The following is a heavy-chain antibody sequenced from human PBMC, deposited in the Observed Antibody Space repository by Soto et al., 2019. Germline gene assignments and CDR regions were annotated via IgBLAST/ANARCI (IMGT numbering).Heavy chain of an antibody. CDR3: ARTDYGSGSYYNFDF. CDR2: IHHSGST. D-gene: IGHD3-10*01. J-gene: IGHJ4*02. V-gene: IGHV4-4*02. CDR1: GVSISSGDW. Sequence: QVQLQESGPGLVMPSGTLSLTCAVSGVSISSGDWWSWVRQSPGKGLERIGEIHHSGSTNYNPSLKSRVFISVDKSKNQFSLNLSSVTAADTAVYYCARTDYGSGSYYNFDFWGQGTLVTVSS.